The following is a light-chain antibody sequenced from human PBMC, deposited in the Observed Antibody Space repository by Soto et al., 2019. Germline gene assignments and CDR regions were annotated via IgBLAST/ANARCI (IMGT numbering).Light chain of an antibody. CDR2: EVT. Sequence: QSALTQPASVSGSPGQSITIPCTGSSSDVGGYNYVSWYQHHPGKAPKLMIYEVTNRPSGVSHRFSGSKSGNTASLTISGLQTEDEADYYCASITRNTTSVFGTGTKVTVL. V-gene: IGLV2-14*01. J-gene: IGLJ1*01. CDR3: ASITRNTTSV. CDR1: SSDVGGYNY.